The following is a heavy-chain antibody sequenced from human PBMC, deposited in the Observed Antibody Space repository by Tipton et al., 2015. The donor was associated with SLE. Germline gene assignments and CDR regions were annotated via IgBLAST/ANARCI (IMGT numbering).Heavy chain of an antibody. V-gene: IGHV4-34*01. CDR1: GGSFSGYY. CDR3: ARWVTTVVTRTFDY. Sequence: GLVKPSETLSLTCAVYGGSFSGYYWSWIRQPPGKGLEWIGSIYYSGSTYYNPSLKSRVTISVDTSKNQFSLKLSSVTAADTAVYYCARWVTTVVTRTFDYWGQGTLVTVSS. J-gene: IGHJ4*02. CDR2: IYYSGST. D-gene: IGHD4-23*01.